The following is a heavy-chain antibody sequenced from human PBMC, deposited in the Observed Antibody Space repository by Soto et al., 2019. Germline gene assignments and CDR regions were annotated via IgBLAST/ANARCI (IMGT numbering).Heavy chain of an antibody. V-gene: IGHV5-10-1*01. J-gene: IGHJ6*02. CDR2: IDPSDSYT. Sequence: PGESLKISCKGSGYSFTSYWISWVRQMPGKGLEWMGRIDPSDSYTNYSPSFRGHVTISADKSISTVYLQWSSLKASDTAMYYCARGTLVSPNYGVDVWGQGTTVTVSS. CDR1: GYSFTSYW. D-gene: IGHD6-6*01. CDR3: ARGTLVSPNYGVDV.